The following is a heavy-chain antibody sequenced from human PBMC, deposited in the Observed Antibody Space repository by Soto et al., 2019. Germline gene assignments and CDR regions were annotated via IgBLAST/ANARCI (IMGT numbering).Heavy chain of an antibody. CDR3: AREYSRNNWFDP. J-gene: IGHJ5*02. Sequence: TLSLTCTVSGGYISSGGYYWSWIRQHPGKGLEWIGYIYYSGSTYYNPSLKSRVTISVDTSKNQFSLKLSSVTAADTAVYYCAREYSRNNWFDPWGQGTLVTVSS. CDR2: IYYSGST. CDR1: GGYISSGGYY. V-gene: IGHV4-31*03. D-gene: IGHD6-13*01.